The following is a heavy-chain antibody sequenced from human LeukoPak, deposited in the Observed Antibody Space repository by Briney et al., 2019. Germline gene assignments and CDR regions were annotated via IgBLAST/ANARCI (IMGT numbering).Heavy chain of an antibody. CDR1: GYTFTSYD. J-gene: IGHJ6*02. Sequence: ASVKVSCKASGYTFTSYDINWVRQATGQGLEWMGWMNPNSGNTGYAQKFQGRVTMTRNTSISTAYMELSSLRSEDTAVYYCARVWYSSSWYAGYYYYGMDVWGQGTTVTVSS. V-gene: IGHV1-8*01. D-gene: IGHD6-13*01. CDR2: MNPNSGNT. CDR3: ARVWYSSSWYAGYYYYGMDV.